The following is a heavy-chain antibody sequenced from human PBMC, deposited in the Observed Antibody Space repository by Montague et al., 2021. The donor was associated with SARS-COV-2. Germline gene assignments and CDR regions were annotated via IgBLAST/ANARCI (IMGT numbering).Heavy chain of an antibody. CDR2: INWNSGNL. J-gene: IGHJ5*02. Sequence: SLRLSCADSDFTFDDYAMHWVRQAPGKGLEWVPGINWNSGNLGYADSVKGRFSISRDNSRNSLFLQMNSLRPEDTAVYYCAKGSRRGYNYGTNNWLDPWGQGTLVTVSS. D-gene: IGHD5-18*01. CDR3: AKGSRRGYNYGTNNWLDP. CDR1: DFTFDDYA. V-gene: IGHV3-9*01.